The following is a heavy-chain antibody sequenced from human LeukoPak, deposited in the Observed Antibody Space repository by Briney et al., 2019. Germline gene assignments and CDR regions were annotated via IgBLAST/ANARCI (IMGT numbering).Heavy chain of an antibody. V-gene: IGHV3-23*01. CDR3: AKGSAGSRPYYFDY. J-gene: IGHJ4*02. CDR1: GFTFRSYV. CDR2: ISDSGGST. D-gene: IGHD6-13*01. Sequence: PGGSLRLSCAASGFTFRSYVMSWIRQAPGKGLEWVSAISDSGGSTYYADSVKGRFTTSRDNSKNTLYLQMNSLRAEDTAVYYCAKGSAGSRPYYFDYWGQGTLVTVPS.